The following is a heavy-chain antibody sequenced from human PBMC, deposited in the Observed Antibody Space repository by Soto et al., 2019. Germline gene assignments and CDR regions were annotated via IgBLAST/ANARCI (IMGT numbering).Heavy chain of an antibody. Sequence: QVQLVQSGAEVKEPGSSVKVSCKASGGTFRTFAISWVRQAPGQGPEWMGGIIPVFGTPNYAQKFQGRVTITADESTSRAYMELSSLRSEDTAVDYCARGGSTMVRGPLVYGLDVWGQGTTVTVSS. CDR3: ARGGSTMVRGPLVYGLDV. CDR1: GGTFRTFA. J-gene: IGHJ6*02. D-gene: IGHD3-10*01. CDR2: IIPVFGTP. V-gene: IGHV1-69*01.